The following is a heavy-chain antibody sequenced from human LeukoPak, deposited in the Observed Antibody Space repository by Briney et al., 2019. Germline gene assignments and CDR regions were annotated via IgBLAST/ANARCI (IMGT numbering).Heavy chain of an antibody. D-gene: IGHD3-22*01. CDR2: IKQDGSEK. CDR1: GFTFSSYW. Sequence: GGSLRLSCAASGFTFSSYWMSWVRQAPGKGLEWVANIKQDGSEKYYVDSVKGRFTISRDNAKNSLYLQMNSLRAEDTAVYYCAREGKRYYYDSSGPLMGPSGYWGQGTLVTVSS. CDR3: AREGKRYYYDSSGPLMGPSGY. V-gene: IGHV3-7*01. J-gene: IGHJ4*02.